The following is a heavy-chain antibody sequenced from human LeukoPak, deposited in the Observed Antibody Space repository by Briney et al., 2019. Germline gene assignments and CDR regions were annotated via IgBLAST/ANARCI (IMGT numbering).Heavy chain of an antibody. V-gene: IGHV3-30-3*01. CDR1: GFTFSSYA. Sequence: GRSLRLSCAASGFTFSSYAMHWVRQAPGKGLEWVAVISYDGSNKYYADSVKGRFTISRDNSKNTLYLQMDSLRAEDTAVYYCARSQGGYGSYWGQGTLVTVSS. J-gene: IGHJ4*02. D-gene: IGHD3-22*01. CDR2: ISYDGSNK. CDR3: ARSQGGYGSY.